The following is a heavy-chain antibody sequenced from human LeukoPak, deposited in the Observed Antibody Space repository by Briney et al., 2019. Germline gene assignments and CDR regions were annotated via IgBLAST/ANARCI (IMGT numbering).Heavy chain of an antibody. CDR3: ARGWKWLHPYGMDV. J-gene: IGHJ6*02. D-gene: IGHD5-12*01. Sequence: ASVKVSCKASGYTFTGYYLHWVRQAPGQGLEWIGWIKGNFGDTYYTENFQGRVTMTRDTSASTAYMELSGLESGDTALYFCARGWKWLHPYGMDVWGQGTTVSVSS. CDR2: IKGNFGDT. V-gene: IGHV1-2*02. CDR1: GYTFTGYY.